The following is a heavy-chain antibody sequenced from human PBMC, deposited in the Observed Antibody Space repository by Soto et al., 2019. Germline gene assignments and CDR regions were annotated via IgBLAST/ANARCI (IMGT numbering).Heavy chain of an antibody. CDR2: IKEDGTEK. J-gene: IGHJ4*02. CDR3: VRDRIEMAAAFTCDY. V-gene: IGHV3-7*03. Sequence: EVQLVESGGALVQPGGSLRLSCAASGFTISNYWMSWVRQAPGKGLEWVANIKEDGTEKYYVDSVKGRFSISRDNAKNSLYLQMSGLRADDTAMYYCVRDRIEMAAAFTCDYWGRGTLVTVSP. CDR1: GFTISNYW. D-gene: IGHD1-26*01.